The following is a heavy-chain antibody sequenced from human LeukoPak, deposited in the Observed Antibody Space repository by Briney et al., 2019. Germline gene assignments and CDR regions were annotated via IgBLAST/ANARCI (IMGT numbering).Heavy chain of an antibody. Sequence: GGSLRLSCAASGFTFSNYAMHWVRQAPGKGLEWVALISYDGSDKYYADSVKGRFTISRDNSKNTLYLQMDSLRAEDTAVYYCAREPLVRGVTGYFDYWGQGTLVTVSS. CDR1: GFTFSNYA. CDR3: AREPLVRGVTGYFDY. D-gene: IGHD3-10*01. V-gene: IGHV3-30*04. J-gene: IGHJ4*02. CDR2: ISYDGSDK.